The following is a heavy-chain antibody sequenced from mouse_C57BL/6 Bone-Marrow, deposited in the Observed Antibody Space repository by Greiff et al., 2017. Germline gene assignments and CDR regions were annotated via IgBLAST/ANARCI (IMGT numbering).Heavy chain of an antibody. CDR3: ARHEVYYGNYPYAMDY. CDR2: FYPGSGSI. CDR1: GYTFTEYT. J-gene: IGHJ4*01. Sequence: QVQLQQSGAELVRPGASVKLSCKASGYTFTEYTIHWVKQRSGQGLEWIGWFYPGSGSIKYNEKFKDKATLTADKSSSTVYMELSRLTSEDSAVYFCARHEVYYGNYPYAMDYWGQGTSVTVSA. D-gene: IGHD2-1*01. V-gene: IGHV1-62-2*01.